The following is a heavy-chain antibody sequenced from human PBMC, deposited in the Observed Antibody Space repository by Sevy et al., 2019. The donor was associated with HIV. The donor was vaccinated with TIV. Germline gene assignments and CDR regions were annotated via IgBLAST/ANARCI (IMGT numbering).Heavy chain of an antibody. CDR3: ARAYCSGGRCYSLAY. Sequence: ASVKVSCKVSGYTFTTYRIFWVREAPGQGLELMGWISPHNGDTDYAQKFQGRVTLITDKSTSTAYMELRGLRSDDTAVYFCARAYCSGGRCYSLAYWGQGTLVTVSS. D-gene: IGHD2-15*01. CDR1: GYTFTTYR. J-gene: IGHJ4*02. CDR2: ISPHNGDT. V-gene: IGHV1-18*01.